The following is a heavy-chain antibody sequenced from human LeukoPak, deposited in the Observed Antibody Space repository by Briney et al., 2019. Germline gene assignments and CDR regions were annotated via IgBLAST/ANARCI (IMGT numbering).Heavy chain of an antibody. D-gene: IGHD6-25*01. Sequence: GGSLSLSCSASGFTFSNYDMHWVRQATGKGLEWVSGIVTAGDIYYPGSVKGRFTISRENAKNSLYLQMNSLRAGDTAVYYCARDRGRYYMDVWGKGTTVTISS. CDR2: IVTAGDI. J-gene: IGHJ6*03. V-gene: IGHV3-13*01. CDR1: GFTFSNYD. CDR3: ARDRGRYYMDV.